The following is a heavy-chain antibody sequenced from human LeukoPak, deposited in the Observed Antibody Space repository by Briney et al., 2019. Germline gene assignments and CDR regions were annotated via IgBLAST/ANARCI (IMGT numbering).Heavy chain of an antibody. CDR2: MNPNSGNT. V-gene: IGHV1-8*01. J-gene: IGHJ5*02. CDR3: ARGGYISSWYVSGTELKFDP. Sequence: ASVKVSCKASGYTFTSYDINWVRQATGQGLEWMGWMNPNSGNTGYAQKFQGRVTMTRNTSIRTAYMGLSSLRSEDTAVYYCARGGYISSWYVSGTELKFDPCGQGTLVTVSS. CDR1: GYTFTSYD. D-gene: IGHD6-13*01.